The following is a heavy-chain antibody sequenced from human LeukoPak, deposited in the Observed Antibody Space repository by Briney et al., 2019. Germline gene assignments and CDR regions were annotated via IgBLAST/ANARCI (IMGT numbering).Heavy chain of an antibody. J-gene: IGHJ4*02. Sequence: SETLSLTCTVSRGSISSHSWSWIRQPPGQGLQWVGYTNHVGSNDYNPSLKSRVTLSIDTSKNQFSLKLSSVTAADTAVYYGARHYDGRGSGSYYEDYWGQGTLVIVSS. D-gene: IGHD1-26*01. V-gene: IGHV4-59*08. CDR2: TNHVGSN. CDR1: RGSISSHS. CDR3: ARHYDGRGSGSYYEDY.